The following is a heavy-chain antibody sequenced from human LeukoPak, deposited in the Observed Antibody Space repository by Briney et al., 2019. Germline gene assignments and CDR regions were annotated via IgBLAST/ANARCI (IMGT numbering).Heavy chain of an antibody. V-gene: IGHV3-30*03. CDR3: APPVAMFDP. J-gene: IGHJ5*02. CDR2: ISYDGSNK. CDR1: GFTFSSYG. D-gene: IGHD5-12*01. Sequence: GGSLRLSCAASGFTFSSYGMHWVRQAPGKGLEWVAVISYDGSNKYYADSVMGRFTISRDNSKNTLYLQMNSLRAEDTAVYYCAPPVAMFDPWGQGTLVTVSS.